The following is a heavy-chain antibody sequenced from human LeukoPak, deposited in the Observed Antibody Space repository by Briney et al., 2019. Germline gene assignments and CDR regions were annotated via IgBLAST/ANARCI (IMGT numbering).Heavy chain of an antibody. CDR1: GFTFSDYY. Sequence: GGSLRLSCAASGFTFSDYYMAWIRQAPGKGLEWVANIKQDGSEKYYVDSVKGRFTISRDNAKNSLYLQMNSLRAEDTAVYYCTRSATLTTGAPYYYYYYCMDVWGKGTTVTVSS. D-gene: IGHD4-11*01. V-gene: IGHV3-7*01. CDR3: TRSATLTTGAPYYYYYYCMDV. CDR2: IKQDGSEK. J-gene: IGHJ6*03.